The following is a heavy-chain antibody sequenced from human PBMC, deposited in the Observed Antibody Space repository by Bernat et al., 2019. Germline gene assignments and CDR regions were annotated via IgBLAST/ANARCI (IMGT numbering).Heavy chain of an antibody. V-gene: IGHV3-30*18. D-gene: IGHD3-22*01. CDR3: AKVMIVVVIGDAFDI. CDR2: ISHDGSNK. CDR1: GFTFSNYV. J-gene: IGHJ3*02. Sequence: QLQLVASGGGMVQPGKSLRLSCAASGFTFSNYVMHWVRQAPGKGLEWVAVISHDGSNKYYADSVKGRFTISRDNSKNTVYLQMNSLRAEDTAVYYCAKVMIVVVIGDAFDIWGQGTMVTVSS.